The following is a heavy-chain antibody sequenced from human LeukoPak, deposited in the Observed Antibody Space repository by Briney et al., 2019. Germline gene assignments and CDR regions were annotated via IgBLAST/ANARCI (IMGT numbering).Heavy chain of an antibody. Sequence: PGGSLRLSCAASGFTFRNYWMIWVRQAPGKGLEWLGNIKGDGSEKRYADSVRGRFTISRDNAQTSLYLQMNSLRAEDTAVYYCARAPDPWLQLTWGQGTLVTVSS. V-gene: IGHV3-7*05. CDR1: GFTFRNYW. J-gene: IGHJ5*02. D-gene: IGHD5-24*01. CDR3: ARAPDPWLQLT. CDR2: IKGDGSEK.